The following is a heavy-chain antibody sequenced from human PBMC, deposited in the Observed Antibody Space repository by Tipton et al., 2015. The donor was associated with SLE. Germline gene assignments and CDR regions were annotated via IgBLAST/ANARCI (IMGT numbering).Heavy chain of an antibody. Sequence: SLRLSCAASGFTFSSYSMNWVRQAPGKGLEWVASINEDGTEKHYVDSVRGRVIISRDNARASMYVQMNSLTVDDTAVYYCARLSCTAGGCFSAFDYWGQGSLVTVSS. J-gene: IGHJ4*02. CDR1: GFTFSSYS. CDR3: ARLSCTAGGCFSAFDY. D-gene: IGHD2-15*01. CDR2: INEDGTEK. V-gene: IGHV3-7*01.